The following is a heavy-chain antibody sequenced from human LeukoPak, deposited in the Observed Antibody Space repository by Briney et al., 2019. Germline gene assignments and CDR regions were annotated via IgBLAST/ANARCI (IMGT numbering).Heavy chain of an antibody. CDR1: GGTFSSYA. J-gene: IGHJ4*02. CDR2: IIPIFGTA. D-gene: IGHD2-15*01. CDR3: ARGPLPIVVVQEGAFDY. V-gene: IGHV1-69*13. Sequence: GASVKVSCKASGGTFSSYAISWVRQAPGQGLEWMGGIIPIFGTANYAQKFQGRVTITADESKSTAYMELSSLRSEDTAVYYCARGPLPIVVVQEGAFDYWGQGTLVTVSS.